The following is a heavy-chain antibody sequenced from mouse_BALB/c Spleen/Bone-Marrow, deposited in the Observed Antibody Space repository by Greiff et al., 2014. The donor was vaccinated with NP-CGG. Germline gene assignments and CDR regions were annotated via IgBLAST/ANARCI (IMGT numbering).Heavy chain of an antibody. CDR2: INPYNDAT. CDR1: GYTFTSYV. CDR3: AREGVDYFDY. Sequence: VQLKESGPELVKPGASVEMSCKASGYTFTSYVIHWVKQKPGQGLEWIGYINPYNDATKFNERFKGKGTLTSDKSSSTAYMVLSSLTSEDSAVYYCAREGVDYFDYWGQGTTLTVSS. J-gene: IGHJ2*01. V-gene: IGHV1-14*01.